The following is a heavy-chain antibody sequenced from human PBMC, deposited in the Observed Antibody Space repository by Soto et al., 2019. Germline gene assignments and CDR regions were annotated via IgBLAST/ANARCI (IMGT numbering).Heavy chain of an antibody. CDR3: ARQSKYLHY. V-gene: IGHV4-39*01. CDR1: GGSISGSSYY. CDR2: IYYSGST. D-gene: IGHD2-2*01. Sequence: SETLSLTCTVSGGSISGSSYYWGWIRQSPGKRLEYIGSIYYSGSTYDNPSLKSRVTTSVDTSKNQFSLKLSSLTAADTAVYYCARQSKYLHYWGQGTLVTVSS. J-gene: IGHJ4*02.